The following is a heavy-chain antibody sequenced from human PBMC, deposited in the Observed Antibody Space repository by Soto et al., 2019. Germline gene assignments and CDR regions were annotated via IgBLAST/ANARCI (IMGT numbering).Heavy chain of an antibody. J-gene: IGHJ4*02. CDR1: GYSFSNYW. Sequence: GESLKISCKGSGYSFSNYWIGWVRQMPGKGLEWMGIIYAGDSDSRYSPPFQGQVTISVDKSISTAYLHWSSLKASDSAMYYCSRHISPTRSNDYWGQGTLVTVSS. CDR2: IYAGDSDS. CDR3: SRHISPTRSNDY. D-gene: IGHD1-1*01. V-gene: IGHV5-51*01.